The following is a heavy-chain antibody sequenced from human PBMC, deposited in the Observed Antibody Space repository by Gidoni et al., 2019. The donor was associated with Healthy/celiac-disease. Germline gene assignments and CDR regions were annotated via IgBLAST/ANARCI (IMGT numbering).Heavy chain of an antibody. Sequence: QVQLVASGGGVVQPGGSLRLSCAASGFTFSSYGMHWVRQAPGKGLEWVAFIRYDGSNKYYADSVKGRFTISRDNSKNTLYLQMNSLRAEDTAVYYCAKATDIVATENWFDPWGQGTLVTVSS. CDR3: AKATDIVATENWFDP. J-gene: IGHJ5*02. V-gene: IGHV3-30*02. D-gene: IGHD5-12*01. CDR1: GFTFSSYG. CDR2: IRYDGSNK.